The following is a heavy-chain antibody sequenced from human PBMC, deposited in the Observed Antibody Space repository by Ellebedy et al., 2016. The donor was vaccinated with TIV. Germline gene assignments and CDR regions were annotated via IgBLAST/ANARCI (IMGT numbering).Heavy chain of an antibody. V-gene: IGHV3-30-3*01. CDR2: ISYDGSNK. CDR3: ARAGVAGGSSAQQGDY. D-gene: IGHD2-15*01. CDR1: GFTFSSYA. Sequence: GGSLRLXCAASGFTFSSYAMHWVRQAPGKGLEWVAVISYDGSNKYYADSVKGRFTISRDNSKNTLYLQMNSLRAEDTAVYYCARAGVAGGSSAQQGDYWGQGTLVTVSS. J-gene: IGHJ4*02.